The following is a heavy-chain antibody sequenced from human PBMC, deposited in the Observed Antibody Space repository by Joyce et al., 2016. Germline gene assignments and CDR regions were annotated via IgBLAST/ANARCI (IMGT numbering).Heavy chain of an antibody. D-gene: IGHD4-23*01. V-gene: IGHV4-30-4*01. J-gene: IGHJ4*02. CDR3: ARVQAEDDNGGNTYVDY. CDR2: IYYSGRN. CDR1: GGSVSSDDHY. Sequence: QVHLQESGPGLLKPSPTLSLTCPVSGGSVSSDDHYCSWNRQPPGKGLRGIGYIYYSGRNYYNPSLQRRVTISVYTSKNQFSLKLPFVTAADTAVYYCARVQAEDDNGGNTYVDYWGQGALVTVSS.